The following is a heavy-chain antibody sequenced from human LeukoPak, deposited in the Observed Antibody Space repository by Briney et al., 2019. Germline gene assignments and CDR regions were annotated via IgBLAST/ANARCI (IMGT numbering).Heavy chain of an antibody. CDR1: GFTFSQYW. CDR2: IYNEGST. J-gene: IGHJ4*02. V-gene: IGHV3-66*02. D-gene: IGHD5-24*01. Sequence: GGSLRLSCAASGFTFSQYWMSWVRQAPGKGLEWVSVIYNEGSTFYADSLKGRFTISSDNSKNTLYLQMNSLRAEDTAVYYCARDGYWGQGTLVTVSS. CDR3: ARDGY.